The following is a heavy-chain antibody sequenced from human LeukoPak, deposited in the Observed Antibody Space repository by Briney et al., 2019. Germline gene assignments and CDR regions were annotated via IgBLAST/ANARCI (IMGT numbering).Heavy chain of an antibody. CDR1: GYSISSGYY. CDR2: IYHSGST. CDR3: ARGPITMVRGVSLLAENYGMDV. J-gene: IGHJ6*04. D-gene: IGHD3-10*01. V-gene: IGHV4-38-2*01. Sequence: SETLSLTCAVSGYSISSGYYWGWIRQPPGKGLEWIGSIYHSGSTYYNPSLKSRVTISVDTSKNQFSLKLSSVTAADTAVYYCARGPITMVRGVSLLAENYGMDVWGKGTTVTVPS.